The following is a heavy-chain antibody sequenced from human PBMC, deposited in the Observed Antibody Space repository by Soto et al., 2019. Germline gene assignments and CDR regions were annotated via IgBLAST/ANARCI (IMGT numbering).Heavy chain of an antibody. Sequence: QVQLVESGGGVVQPGTSLRLSCAASGFTFSTYGMHWVRQAPGKGLEWVASIHHDGSNTYYVDTAKGRFTVSKDNSKNTLFLQMDSLRGGDTAVYCCARWIRSLNYDDWGQGTLLIVSS. CDR1: GFTFSTYG. D-gene: IGHD2-2*03. J-gene: IGHJ4*02. CDR2: IHHDGSNT. V-gene: IGHV3-33*01. CDR3: ARWIRSLNYDD.